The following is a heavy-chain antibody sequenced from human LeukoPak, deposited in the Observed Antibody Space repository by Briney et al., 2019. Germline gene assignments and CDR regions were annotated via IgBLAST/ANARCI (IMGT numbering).Heavy chain of an antibody. CDR1: GGSIFSYY. CDR3: ARRAYFDSSGYSPTSGYFDL. Sequence: SETLSLTCTVSGGSIFSYYWSWIRQSPGKGLEWLGYIYSNGITNYSLSLRSRGTISIATSKNQFSLRLASVTAADTAIYYCARRAYFDSSGYSPTSGYFDLWGRGTLVTVSS. CDR2: IYSNGIT. V-gene: IGHV4-4*08. D-gene: IGHD3-22*01. J-gene: IGHJ2*01.